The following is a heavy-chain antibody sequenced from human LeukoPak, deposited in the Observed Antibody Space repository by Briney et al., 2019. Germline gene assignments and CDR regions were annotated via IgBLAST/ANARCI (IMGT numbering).Heavy chain of an antibody. D-gene: IGHD6-19*01. V-gene: IGHV3-21*01. CDR2: ISSSSSYI. CDR3: ARDPVAGHFDY. CDR1: GFTFSSYS. J-gene: IGHJ4*02. Sequence: GGSLRLSCAASGFTFSSYSMNWVRQAPGQGLEWFSSISSSSSYIHYADSVKGRFTIPRDNAKNSLYLQMNSLRAEDTAVYYCARDPVAGHFDYWGQGTLVTVSS.